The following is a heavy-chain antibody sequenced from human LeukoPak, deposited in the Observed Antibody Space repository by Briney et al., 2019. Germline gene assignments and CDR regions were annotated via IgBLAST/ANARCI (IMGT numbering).Heavy chain of an antibody. Sequence: ASVKASCKTSGYTFAGYFVHWVRQAPGQGLKCMGWINPNSGGTNYTQNFQGRVTITRDTSIATAYMELSRLTSDDTALYYCARDQGYGSGGYSFDYWGQGTRVTVS. V-gene: IGHV1-2*02. CDR3: ARDQGYGSGGYSFDY. D-gene: IGHD3-10*01. CDR2: INPNSGGT. J-gene: IGHJ4*02. CDR1: GYTFAGYF.